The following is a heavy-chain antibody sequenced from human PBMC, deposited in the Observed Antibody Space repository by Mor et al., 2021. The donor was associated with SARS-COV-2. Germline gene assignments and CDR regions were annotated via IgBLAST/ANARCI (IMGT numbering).Heavy chain of an antibody. CDR3: VKDQLEYGDDDLSLYGMDV. J-gene: IGHJ6*02. CDR2: T. V-gene: IGHV3-23*01. D-gene: IGHD4-17*01. Sequence: TYYADSVKGRFTISRDNSKNTLYLQMNSLRADDTAVYYCVKDQLEYGDDDLSLYGMDVWGQGTTVTVSS.